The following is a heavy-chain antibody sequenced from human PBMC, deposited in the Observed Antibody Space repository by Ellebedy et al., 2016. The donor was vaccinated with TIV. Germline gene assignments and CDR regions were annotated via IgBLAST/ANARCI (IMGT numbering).Heavy chain of an antibody. J-gene: IGHJ4*02. CDR1: GYTFSSTE. CDR2: MNPNSGKT. V-gene: IGHV1-8*01. Sequence: AASVTVSCKASGYTFSSTETNWVRQATGQGLEWMEWMNPNSGKTGNAQNFQGRVTMTRNTSISTAYMELSSLRSEDTAVYYCARGLYDFLTGYYRDYWGQGTLVTVSS. D-gene: IGHD3-9*01. CDR3: ARGLYDFLTGYYRDY.